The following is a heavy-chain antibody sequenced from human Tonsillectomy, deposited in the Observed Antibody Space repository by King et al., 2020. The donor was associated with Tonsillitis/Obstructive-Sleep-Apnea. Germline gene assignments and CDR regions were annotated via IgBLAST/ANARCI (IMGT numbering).Heavy chain of an antibody. CDR2: ISSSSSTI. Sequence: VQLVESGGGLVQPGGSLRLSCAASGFTFSSYSMNWVRQASGKGLEWVSYISSSSSTIYYADSVKGRFTISRDNAKNSLYLQMNSLRDEDTAVYYCARDGCSSTSCMGPNWFDPWGQGTLVTVSS. CDR1: GFTFSSYS. J-gene: IGHJ5*02. D-gene: IGHD2-2*01. V-gene: IGHV3-48*02. CDR3: ARDGCSSTSCMGPNWFDP.